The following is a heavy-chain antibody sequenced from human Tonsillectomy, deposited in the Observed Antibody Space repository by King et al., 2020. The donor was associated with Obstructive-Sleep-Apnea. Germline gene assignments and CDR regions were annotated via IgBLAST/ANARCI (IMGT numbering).Heavy chain of an antibody. CDR2: ISFDGRNK. J-gene: IGHJ4*02. V-gene: IGHV3-30*18. CDR1: GFTFSSYG. D-gene: IGHD3-10*01. Sequence: QLVQSGGGVVQPGRSLRLSCAASGFTFSSYGMHWVRQDPGKGLEWVSVISFDGRNKFYADSVKGRFTISRDNSKNTLYLQKNSLRAEDTAMYYCAKVTRYYASGSYDYWGQGTLVTVSS. CDR3: AKVTRYYASGSYDY.